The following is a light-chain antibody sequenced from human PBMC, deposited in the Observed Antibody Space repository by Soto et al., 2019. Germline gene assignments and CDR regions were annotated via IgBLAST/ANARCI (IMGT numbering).Light chain of an antibody. CDR2: DAS. CDR3: QQRSSAIT. J-gene: IGKJ5*01. V-gene: IGKV3-11*01. Sequence: EIVLTHSPSTLSLSPVERATLSFRASQSVSSHLAWFQQRPGQAPRLLIYDASNRATGIPARFSGRGSGTDFTLTISSLEPEDFAVYYCQQRSSAITFGQGTRLEIK. CDR1: QSVSSH.